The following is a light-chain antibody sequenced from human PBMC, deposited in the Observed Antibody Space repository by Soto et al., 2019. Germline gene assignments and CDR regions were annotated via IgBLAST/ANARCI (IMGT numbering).Light chain of an antibody. CDR1: QSVRGSY. Sequence: EMVLTQSPGTLSLSPGDRATLSCRASQSVRGSYIAWYQQTPGQAPRLLIYGASSRATGIPDRFSGSGSGTDFTLSISRLEHDYFALYYCHQYGYSPLMFGQGTEVEIK. CDR2: GAS. V-gene: IGKV3-20*01. J-gene: IGKJ1*01. CDR3: HQYGYSPLM.